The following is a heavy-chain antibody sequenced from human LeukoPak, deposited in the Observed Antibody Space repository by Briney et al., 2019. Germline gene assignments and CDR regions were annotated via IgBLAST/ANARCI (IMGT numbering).Heavy chain of an antibody. D-gene: IGHD2-2*01. V-gene: IGHV3-64*01. Sequence: PGGSLGLSCAASGFTFSSYAMQWVRQAPGKGLEYVSAISSNGGSTYYANSVKGRFTISRDNSKNTLYLQMGSLIAEDMAVYYCSRGPGRWVSPPAFDFWGQGTLVTVSS. CDR3: SRGPGRWVSPPAFDF. CDR2: ISSNGGST. CDR1: GFTFSSYA. J-gene: IGHJ4*02.